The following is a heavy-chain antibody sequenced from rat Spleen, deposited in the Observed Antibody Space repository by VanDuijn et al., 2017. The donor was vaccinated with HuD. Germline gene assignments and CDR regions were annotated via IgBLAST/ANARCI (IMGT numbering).Heavy chain of an antibody. CDR1: GFSLISYA. V-gene: IGHV2-13*01. J-gene: IGHJ3*01. D-gene: IGHD1-4*01. Sequence: QVQLKESGPGLVQPSQTLSLTCTVSGFSLISYAVNWVRQPPGKGLEWMGGIWGDGSTNYNSALKSRLSISRDTSKRQVFLPLPRLPPAAAAVCFCPGPSGGSPGPWFASWGQGTLVTVSS. CDR2: IWGDGST. CDR3: PGPSGGSPGPWFAS.